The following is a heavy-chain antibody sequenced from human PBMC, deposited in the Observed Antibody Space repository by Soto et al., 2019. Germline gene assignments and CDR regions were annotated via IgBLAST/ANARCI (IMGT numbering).Heavy chain of an antibody. J-gene: IGHJ6*02. V-gene: IGHV3-11*05. CDR3: AREYYYTMDV. CDR2: IDSSTKYT. Sequence: ESGGGLVRPGGSLRLSCEASGFTFRDYYMTWFRQAPGKGLEWLSYIDSSTKYTNYADSVKGRFTISRDNAKNSLYLQMNSLRADDTAVYYWAREYYYTMDVWGQGTMVTVSS. CDR1: GFTFRDYY.